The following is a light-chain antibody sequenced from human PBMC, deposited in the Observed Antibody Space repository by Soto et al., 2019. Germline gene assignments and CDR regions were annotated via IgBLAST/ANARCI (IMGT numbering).Light chain of an antibody. CDR3: QQSYSTPPT. V-gene: IGKV1-39*01. CDR2: AAS. Sequence: DIQVTQSPSSLSASVGDRVTITCRASQSISSYLNWYQQKPGKAPKLLIFAASSLQSGVPSRFSGSASGTDFTLTISSLQPEDFATYYCQQSYSTPPTFGGGTKVEIK. J-gene: IGKJ4*01. CDR1: QSISSY.